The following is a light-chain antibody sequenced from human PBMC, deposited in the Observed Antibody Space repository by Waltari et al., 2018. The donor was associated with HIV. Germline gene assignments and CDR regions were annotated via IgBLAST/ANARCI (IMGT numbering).Light chain of an antibody. J-gene: IGLJ3*02. CDR1: RSNTGRTY. Sequence: QSVLNKHHSASGTPGPRVTISCSGSRSNTGRTYLHWNQQLPGTTPKLLLYRNNQRPSGVPDLFSGSKSGTSASLAISGLRSEDEADYYCAAWDDSLSNWVFGGGTKLTVL. CDR3: AAWDDSLSNWV. V-gene: IGLV1-47*01. CDR2: RNN.